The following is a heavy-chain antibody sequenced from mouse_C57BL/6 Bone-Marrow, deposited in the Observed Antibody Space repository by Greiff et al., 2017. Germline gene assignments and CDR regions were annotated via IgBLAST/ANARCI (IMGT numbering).Heavy chain of an antibody. Sequence: EVKVVESGGGLVQPGGSLKLPCAASGFTFSDYYMYWVRQTPEKRLEWVAYISNGGGSTYYPDTVKGRFTISRDNAKNTLYLQMSRLKSEDTAMYYCATARDYYGSGAYWGQGTLVTVSA. J-gene: IGHJ3*01. CDR3: ATARDYYGSGAY. CDR1: GFTFSDYY. D-gene: IGHD1-1*01. CDR2: ISNGGGST. V-gene: IGHV5-12*01.